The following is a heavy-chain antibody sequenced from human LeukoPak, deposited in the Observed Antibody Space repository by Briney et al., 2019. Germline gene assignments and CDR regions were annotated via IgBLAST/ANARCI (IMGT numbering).Heavy chain of an antibody. CDR3: ARTLFGDQYQLLHNWFDP. V-gene: IGHV7-4-1*02. D-gene: IGHD2-2*01. J-gene: IGHJ5*02. Sequence: GASVKVSCKASGYTFTNYAMNWVRQAPGQGVEWMGWINTDAGNPTYAQGFTGRLVFSLDTSASTAYLQISSLKAEDTAIYYCARTLFGDQYQLLHNWFDPWGQGTLVTVSS. CDR2: INTDAGNP. CDR1: GYTFTNYA.